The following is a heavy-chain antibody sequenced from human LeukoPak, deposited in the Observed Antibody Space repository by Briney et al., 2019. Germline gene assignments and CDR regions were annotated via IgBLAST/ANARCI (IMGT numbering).Heavy chain of an antibody. D-gene: IGHD3-9*01. V-gene: IGHV4-59*12. CDR2: IYYSGST. CDR3: ARDGTYYDILTGYYWHDAFDI. Sequence: SETLSLTCTVSGGSISSYDWSWIRQPPGKGLEWIGYIYYSGSTNYNPSLKSRVTISVDTSKNQFSLKLSSVTAADTAVYYCARDGTYYDILTGYYWHDAFDIWGQGTMVTVSS. CDR1: GGSISSYD. J-gene: IGHJ3*02.